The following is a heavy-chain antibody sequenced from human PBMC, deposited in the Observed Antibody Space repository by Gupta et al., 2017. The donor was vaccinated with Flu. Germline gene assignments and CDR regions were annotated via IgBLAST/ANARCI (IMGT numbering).Heavy chain of an antibody. J-gene: IGHJ5*02. CDR2: IKSDESSA. CDR3: ARDGAGDCSGGSCYSWFDP. Sequence: VSQAPGKGLVWVSRIKSDESSASYADSVKGRFTISRDNAKNTLYLQMNSLRAEDTAVYYCARDGAGDCSGGSCYSWFDPWGQGTRVTVSS. D-gene: IGHD2-15*01. V-gene: IGHV3-74*01.